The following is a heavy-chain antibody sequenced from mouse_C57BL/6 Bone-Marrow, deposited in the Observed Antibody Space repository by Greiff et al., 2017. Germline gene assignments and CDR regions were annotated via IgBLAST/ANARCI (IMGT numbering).Heavy chain of an antibody. CDR3: AREFITTVVGGYFDV. Sequence: LVAPSQSLSITCTVSGFSLTSYAISWVRQPPGKGLEWLGVIWTGGGTNYNSALKSRLSISKDNSKSQVFLKMNSLQTDDTARYYCAREFITTVVGGYFDVWGTGTTVTVSS. CDR1: GFSLTSYA. J-gene: IGHJ1*03. D-gene: IGHD1-1*01. CDR2: IWTGGGT. V-gene: IGHV2-9-1*01.